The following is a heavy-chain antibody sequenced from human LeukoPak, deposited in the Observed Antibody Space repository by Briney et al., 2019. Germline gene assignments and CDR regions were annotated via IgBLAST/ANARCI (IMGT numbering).Heavy chain of an antibody. J-gene: IGHJ4*02. CDR1: GDSIDNSQ. D-gene: IGHD3-22*01. CDR3: ARGHTMIVE. Sequence: SETLSLTCTVSGDSIDNSQWTWIRQSAGKGLEWIGRIYSSGITNYNPSLKSRVTISVDTSKNQFSLSLDSVTAADTAVYYCARGHTMIVEWGQGTLLTVSS. V-gene: IGHV4-4*07. CDR2: IYSSGIT.